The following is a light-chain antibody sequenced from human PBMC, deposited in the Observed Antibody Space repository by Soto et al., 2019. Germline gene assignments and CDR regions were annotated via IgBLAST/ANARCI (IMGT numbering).Light chain of an antibody. CDR1: QGISNW. CDR2: GAS. V-gene: IGKV1-5*01. CDR3: QQYNSYDQWS. J-gene: IGKJ1*01. Sequence: DIQMTQSPSTLSASVGDRVTITCRASQGISNWLAWYQQKPWKAPKLLIYGASILESGVPSMFSCGGSGTEFTLTISSLQPDDFATYSCQQYNSYDQWSLGQGTKVDLK.